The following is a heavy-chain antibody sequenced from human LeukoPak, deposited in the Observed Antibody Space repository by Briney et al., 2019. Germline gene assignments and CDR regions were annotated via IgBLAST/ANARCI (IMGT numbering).Heavy chain of an antibody. CDR1: GYSISSGYY. CDR2: IYHTGST. J-gene: IGHJ4*02. Sequence: ASETLSLTCTVSGYSISSGYYWGWIRQPPGKGLEWIGSIYHTGSTYYNPSLKSRVTISVDTSKNQFSLKLSSVTAADTAVYYCARVLPYDFWSGGAPGALDYWGQGTLVTVSS. V-gene: IGHV4-38-2*02. CDR3: ARVLPYDFWSGGAPGALDY. D-gene: IGHD3-3*01.